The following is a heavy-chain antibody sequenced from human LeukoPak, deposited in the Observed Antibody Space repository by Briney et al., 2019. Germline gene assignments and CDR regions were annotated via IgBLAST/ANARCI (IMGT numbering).Heavy chain of an antibody. CDR3: ATTTVTTLGYYYYGMDV. J-gene: IGHJ6*02. CDR2: IIPIFGTA. CDR1: GGTFISYA. V-gene: IGHV1-69*13. Sequence: ASVKVSCKASGGTFISYAISWVRQAPGQGLEWMGGIIPIFGTANYAQKFQGRVTITADESTSTAYMELSSLRSEDTAVYYCATTTVTTLGYYYYGMDVWGQGTTVTVSS. D-gene: IGHD4-17*01.